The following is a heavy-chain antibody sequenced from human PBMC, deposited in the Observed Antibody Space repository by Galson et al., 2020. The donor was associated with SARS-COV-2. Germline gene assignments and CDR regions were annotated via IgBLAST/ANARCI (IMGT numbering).Heavy chain of an antibody. V-gene: IGHV1-2*02. Sequence: ASVKVSCQASGYNFPGHKIHWVRLAPGQGLEWMGYIDPNSGATNYAQNFQDRVTMTRDTSVSTAYMELSRLRSDDSAVNYCARSWIHVWTPDFDYWGQGTQVAVSS. CDR3: ARSWIHVWTPDFDY. CDR2: IDPNSGAT. CDR1: GYNFPGHK. D-gene: IGHD5-18*01. J-gene: IGHJ4*02.